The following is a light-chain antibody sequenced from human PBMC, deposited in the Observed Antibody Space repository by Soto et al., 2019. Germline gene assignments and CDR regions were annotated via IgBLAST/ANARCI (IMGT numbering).Light chain of an antibody. J-gene: IGLJ3*02. V-gene: IGLV2-11*01. Sequence: QSVLAQPRSVSGSPGQSVTISCTGTGSDVGGYNYVSWYQQHPGKAPKLMIYDVTKRPSGVPDRFSGSKSGNTASLTISGLQAEDEADYYCCSYAGSYTWVFGGGTRSPS. CDR3: CSYAGSYTWV. CDR2: DVT. CDR1: GSDVGGYNY.